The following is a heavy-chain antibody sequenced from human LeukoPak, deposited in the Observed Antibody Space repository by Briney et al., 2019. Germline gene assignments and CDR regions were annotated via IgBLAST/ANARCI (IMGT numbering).Heavy chain of an antibody. V-gene: IGHV4-39*01. CDR2: IYYSGST. CDR1: GGSTSSSSYY. D-gene: IGHD7-27*01. CDR3: ARRAELGSFFDY. J-gene: IGHJ4*02. Sequence: ALETLSLTCTVSGGSTSSSSYYWGWIRQPPGKGLEWIGNIYYSGSTYYNPSLESRVTISVDTSKNQFSLKLSSVTTTDTAVYYCARRAELGSFFDYWGQGTLVTVSS.